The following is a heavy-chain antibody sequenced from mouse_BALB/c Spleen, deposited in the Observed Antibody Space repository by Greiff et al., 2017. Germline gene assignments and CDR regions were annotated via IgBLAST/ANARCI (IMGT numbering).Heavy chain of an antibody. CDR2: SRNKANGYTT. CDR3: ARDRTGTSFAY. J-gene: IGHJ3*01. D-gene: IGHD4-1*01. V-gene: IGHV7-1*02. CDR1: GFTFSDFY. Sequence: EVNVVESGGGLVQPGGSLRLSCATSGFTFSDFYMEWVRQPPGKRLEWIAASRNKANGYTTEYSASVKGRFTISRDNSQSILYLQMNTLRAEDSATYYCARDRTGTSFAYWGQGTLVTVSA.